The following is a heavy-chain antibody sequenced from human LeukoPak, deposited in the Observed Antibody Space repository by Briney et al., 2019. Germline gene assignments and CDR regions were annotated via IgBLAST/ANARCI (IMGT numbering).Heavy chain of an antibody. Sequence: SETLSLTCTVSGYSISSGYHWGWIRPPPGKGLEWIGSIYHSGSTYYNPSLKSRVTISVDTSKNQFSLKLSSVTAEDTAVYYCARVGPWVNPDYYYYYMDVWGKGTTVTVSS. CDR2: IYHSGST. J-gene: IGHJ6*03. V-gene: IGHV4-38-2*02. D-gene: IGHD1-14*01. CDR1: GYSISSGYH. CDR3: ARVGPWVNPDYYYYYMDV.